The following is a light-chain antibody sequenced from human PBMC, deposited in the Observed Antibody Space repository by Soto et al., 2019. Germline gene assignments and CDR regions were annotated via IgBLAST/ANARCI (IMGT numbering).Light chain of an antibody. J-gene: IGKJ2*01. CDR3: QQSYNTPYT. CDR2: AVS. Sequence: DIQMTQSPSSLSASVGDRVTITCRASQSITSYLNWYQHKPGRAPMLLIYAVSNLQRGVPSRFSGSGSGTDFSLTISGLQSEDLGTYYCQQSYNTPYTFGQGTKLQIK. V-gene: IGKV1-39*01. CDR1: QSITSY.